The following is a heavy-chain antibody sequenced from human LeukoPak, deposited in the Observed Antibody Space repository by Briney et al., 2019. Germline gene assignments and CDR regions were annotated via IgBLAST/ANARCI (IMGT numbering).Heavy chain of an antibody. Sequence: GGSLRLSCAASGFTFSSYWMHWVRQAPGKGLVWVSRINSDGSSTSYADSVKGRFTISRDNAKNTLYLLMNSLRAEDTAVYYCARVVGAVYRDYWGQGTLVTVSS. CDR2: INSDGSST. CDR1: GFTFSSYW. D-gene: IGHD1-26*01. CDR3: ARVVGAVYRDY. V-gene: IGHV3-74*01. J-gene: IGHJ4*02.